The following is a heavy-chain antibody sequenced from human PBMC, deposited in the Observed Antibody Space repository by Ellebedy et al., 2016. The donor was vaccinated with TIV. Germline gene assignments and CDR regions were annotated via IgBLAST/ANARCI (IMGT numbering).Heavy chain of an antibody. CDR2: INPTSGST. D-gene: IGHD1-26*01. Sequence: AASVKVSCKASGYTFSNYFVHWVRQAPGQGLEWMGIINPTSGSTTYAQKLQGRLTMTRDTSKSTVYMELRSLRSDDTAVYYCARDQNPNDGTMFYWGQGTLVTVSS. J-gene: IGHJ4*02. CDR1: GYTFSNYF. V-gene: IGHV1-46*04. CDR3: ARDQNPNDGTMFY.